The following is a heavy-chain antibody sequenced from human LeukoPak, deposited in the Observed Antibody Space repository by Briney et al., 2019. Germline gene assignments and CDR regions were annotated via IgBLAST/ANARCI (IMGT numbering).Heavy chain of an antibody. D-gene: IGHD2-2*01. V-gene: IGHV4-61*02. CDR2: IYTSGST. Sequence: SQTLSLTCTVSGGSISSGSYYWRWIRQPAGKGLEWIGRIYTSGSTNYNPSLKSRVTISVDTSKNQFSLKLSSVTAADTAVYYCAREGYCSSTSCLNYYYYMDVWGKGTTVTVSS. CDR1: GGSISSGSYY. CDR3: AREGYCSSTSCLNYYYYMDV. J-gene: IGHJ6*03.